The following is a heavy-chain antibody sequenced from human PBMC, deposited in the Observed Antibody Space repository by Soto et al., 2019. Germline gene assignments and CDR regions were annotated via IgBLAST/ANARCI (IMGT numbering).Heavy chain of an antibody. D-gene: IGHD6-19*01. CDR3: ARDRNRGGWYGKFAY. V-gene: IGHV1-69*01. J-gene: IGHJ4*02. CDR1: GGTFSSYA. CDR2: IIPIFGTA. Sequence: QVQLVQSGAEVKKPGSSVKVSCKASGGTFSSYAISWVRQAPGQGLEWMGGIIPIFGTANHAQKFQGRVTITADESTSTAYMELSSLRSEDTAVDYCARDRNRGGWYGKFAYWVQGTLITVSS.